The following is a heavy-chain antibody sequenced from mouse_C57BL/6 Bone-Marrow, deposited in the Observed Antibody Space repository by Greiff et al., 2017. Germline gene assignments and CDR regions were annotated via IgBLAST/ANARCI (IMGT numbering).Heavy chain of an antibody. CDR2: INPNNGGT. D-gene: IGHD1-1*01. CDR1: GYTFTDYY. Sequence: AQLQQSGPELVKPGASVKISCKASGYTFTDYYMNWVKQSHGKSLEWIGDINPNNGGTSYNQKFKGKATLTVDKSSSTAYMELRSLTSEDSAVYYCASYYGSTYFDYWGQGTTLTVSS. CDR3: ASYYGSTYFDY. V-gene: IGHV1-26*01. J-gene: IGHJ2*01.